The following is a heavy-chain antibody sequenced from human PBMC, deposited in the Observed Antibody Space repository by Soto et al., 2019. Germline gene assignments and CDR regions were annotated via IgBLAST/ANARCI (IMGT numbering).Heavy chain of an antibody. V-gene: IGHV1-2*02. CDR1: GYTLTGYY. Sequence: GAAVKVSCQSSGYTLTGYYMHWVRQARRQGLEWMGGINPNSGGTNYAQKFQGRVTMTRDTSISTAYMELSRLRSDDTAVYYVALCTQLSLSSGPHASYYYGMDVWGQGTTVTVSS. J-gene: IGHJ6*02. CDR2: INPNSGGT. D-gene: IGHD3-3*01. CDR3: ALCTQLSLSSGPHASYYYGMDV.